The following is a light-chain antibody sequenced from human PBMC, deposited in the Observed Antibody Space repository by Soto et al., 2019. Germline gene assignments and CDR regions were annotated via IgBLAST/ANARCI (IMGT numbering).Light chain of an antibody. CDR1: QGISSY. J-gene: IGKJ4*01. Sequence: AIRMTQSPSSLSASTGDRVTITCRASQGISSYLAWYQQKPGKAPKLLIYAASTLQSGVPSRFSGSGSGTDFTLTISFLQSEDFATYDCQQYYSYPPLTFGGGTKVDIK. CDR3: QQYYSYPPLT. V-gene: IGKV1-8*01. CDR2: AAS.